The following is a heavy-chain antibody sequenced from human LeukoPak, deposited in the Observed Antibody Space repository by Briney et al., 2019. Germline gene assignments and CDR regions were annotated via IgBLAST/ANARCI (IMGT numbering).Heavy chain of an antibody. Sequence: PGGSLRLSCAASGFTFSAYGMHWVRQAPGKGLEWVAFLQNDGSKNYYADSVKGLFTISRDNSKNTLYLHMNSLRLEDTAVYYCARDLHPWTGDYWGQGTLVTVSS. CDR3: ARDLHPWTGDY. D-gene: IGHD1-14*01. CDR2: LQNDGSKN. V-gene: IGHV3-30*02. CDR1: GFTFSAYG. J-gene: IGHJ4*02.